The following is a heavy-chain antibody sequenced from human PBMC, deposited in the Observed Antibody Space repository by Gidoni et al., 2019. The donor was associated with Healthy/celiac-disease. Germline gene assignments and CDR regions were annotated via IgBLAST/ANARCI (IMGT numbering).Heavy chain of an antibody. Sequence: QLQLQESGTGLVKPSETLSLTCTVSGGSSISSSYYWGLIRQPPGKGLEWIGSIYYSGSTYYNPSLKSRVTISVDTSKNQFSLKLSSVTAADTAVYYCARQRATMIVVDYWGQGTLVTVSS. CDR2: IYYSGST. CDR3: ARQRATMIVVDY. J-gene: IGHJ4*02. V-gene: IGHV4-39*01. D-gene: IGHD3-22*01. CDR1: GGSSISSSYY.